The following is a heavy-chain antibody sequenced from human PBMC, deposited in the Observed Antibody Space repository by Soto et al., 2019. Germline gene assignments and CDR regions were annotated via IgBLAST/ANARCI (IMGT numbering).Heavy chain of an antibody. V-gene: IGHV4-34*01. Sequence: NPSETLSLTCAVYGGSFSGYYWNWIRQSPGKGLEWIGEISHSGTTNYNPSLESRVTISVDTSKNQFSLKLNSVTAADTTVYYYGTRGQWLELLPPYYFDPWSQGTLLNSP. CDR3: GTRGQWLELLPPYYFDP. J-gene: IGHJ4*02. D-gene: IGHD6-19*01. CDR1: GGSFSGYY. CDR2: ISHSGTT.